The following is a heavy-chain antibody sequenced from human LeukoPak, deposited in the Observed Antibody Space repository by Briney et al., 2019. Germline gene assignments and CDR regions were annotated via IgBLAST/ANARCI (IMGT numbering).Heavy chain of an antibody. V-gene: IGHV4-38-2*02. D-gene: IGHD3-22*01. CDR2: IYNSGST. CDR1: GYSVSSDYY. Sequence: SETLSLTCTVSGYSVSSDYYWGWVRQPPEKGLEWTGSIYNSGSTYYNPSLKSRVTISVDTSKNQFSLKLTSVTAADTAVYYCARFSEYSHSSVHYLDYWGQGTLVSVSS. CDR3: ARFSEYSHSSVHYLDY. J-gene: IGHJ4*02.